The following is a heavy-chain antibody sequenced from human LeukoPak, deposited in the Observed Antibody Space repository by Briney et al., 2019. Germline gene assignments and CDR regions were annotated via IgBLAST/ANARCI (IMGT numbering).Heavy chain of an antibody. D-gene: IGHD2-2*01. CDR1: RRSFTSYA. Sequence: EASVKVSCKASRRSFTSYAMNWVRQAPGQGLEWMEWINTNTGNPTYAQGFTGRFVFSLDTSVTTAYLQINSLKAEDTAVYYCARGPVIVVVPAAMSLWGQGTLVTVSS. V-gene: IGHV7-4-1*02. CDR2: INTNTGNP. CDR3: ARGPVIVVVPAAMSL. J-gene: IGHJ4*02.